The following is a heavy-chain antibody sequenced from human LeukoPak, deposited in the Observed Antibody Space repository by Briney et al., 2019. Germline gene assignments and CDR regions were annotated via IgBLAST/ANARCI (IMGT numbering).Heavy chain of an antibody. D-gene: IGHD2-15*01. CDR3: ARRRYCSGGSCYGYYYMDV. J-gene: IGHJ6*03. Sequence: SETLSLTCAVYGGSFSGYYWSWIRQPPGKGLEWIGEINHSGSTNYNPSLKSRVTISVDTSKNQFSLKLSSVTAADTAVYYCARRRYCSGGSCYGYYYMDVWGKGTTVTVSS. CDR2: INHSGST. CDR1: GGSFSGYY. V-gene: IGHV4-34*01.